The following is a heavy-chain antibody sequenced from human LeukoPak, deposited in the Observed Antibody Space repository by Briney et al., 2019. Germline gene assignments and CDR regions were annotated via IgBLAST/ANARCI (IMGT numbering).Heavy chain of an antibody. D-gene: IGHD3-22*01. CDR3: AKDGQYYDSSGYYWDYFDY. CDR1: GFTVSDFY. CDR2: IYVSGDT. J-gene: IGHJ4*02. Sequence: GGSLRLSCAASGFTVSDFYMSWVRQAPGKGLEWVSLIYVSGDTYYTDSVKGRFTISRDTSENTLYLQMNSLRVEDTAVYYCAKDGQYYDSSGYYWDYFDYWGQGTLVTVSS. V-gene: IGHV3-53*01.